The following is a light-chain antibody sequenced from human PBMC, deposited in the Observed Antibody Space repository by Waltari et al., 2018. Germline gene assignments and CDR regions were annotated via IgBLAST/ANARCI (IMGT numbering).Light chain of an antibody. CDR1: SSDVGGYKY. CDR2: EFS. J-gene: IGLJ1*01. V-gene: IGLV2-14*01. Sequence: QSALTQPASVSGSPGQSITISCTGTSSDVGGYKYVSWYQQHPGKAPKLMIYEFSNRPSGVSNRFSGSKSGNTASLTISGLQAEDEADYYCSSYTTSNTLVFGTGTNVIVL. CDR3: SSYTTSNTLV.